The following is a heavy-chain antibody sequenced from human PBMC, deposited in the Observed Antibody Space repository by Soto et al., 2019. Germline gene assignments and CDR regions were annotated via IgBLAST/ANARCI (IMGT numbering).Heavy chain of an antibody. Sequence: GGSLRLSCAASGFTFSSYAMHWVRQAPGKGLEWVAVISYDGSNKYYADSVKGRFTISRDNSKNTLYLQMNSLRAEDTAVYYCARVPIPVKSYCGGDCYSTYWGQGTLVTVSS. CDR3: ARVPIPVKSYCGGDCYSTY. CDR1: GFTFSSYA. V-gene: IGHV3-30-3*01. CDR2: ISYDGSNK. J-gene: IGHJ4*02. D-gene: IGHD2-21*02.